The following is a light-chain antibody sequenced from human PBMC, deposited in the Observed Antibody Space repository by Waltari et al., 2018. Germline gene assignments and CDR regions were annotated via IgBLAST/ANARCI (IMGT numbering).Light chain of an antibody. CDR3: QQGVILPLT. V-gene: IGKV3-11*01. J-gene: IGKJ4*01. CDR1: ESVSNY. Sequence: EIVLTQSPVTLSLPAGERATLSCRASESVSNYLAWYQQKPGQSPTLLIYDTSKRATGIPGRFSGSGYGTDFTLTINNLEAEDFALYYCQQGVILPLTFGGGTKLEI. CDR2: DTS.